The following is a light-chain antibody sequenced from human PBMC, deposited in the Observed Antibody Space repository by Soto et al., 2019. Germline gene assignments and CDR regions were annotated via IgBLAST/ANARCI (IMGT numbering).Light chain of an antibody. CDR3: QQYNKWLAWT. V-gene: IGKV3-15*01. CDR2: GAY. J-gene: IGKJ1*01. Sequence: IVMTQSPATLSVSPGERATLSCRASQSVSSNLAWYQQRPGQSPRLLIYGAYTRATGIRARFSGSGSGTEFTLTISSQQSEDFAVYYCQQYNKWLAWTFGEGTKVEVK. CDR1: QSVSSN.